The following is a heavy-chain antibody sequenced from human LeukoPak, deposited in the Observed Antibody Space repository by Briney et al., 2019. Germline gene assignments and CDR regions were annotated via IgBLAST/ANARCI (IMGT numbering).Heavy chain of an antibody. CDR3: TRAPPGRDGYSEY. CDR2: ISDSGGST. CDR1: GFTFSTYV. V-gene: IGHV3-23*01. J-gene: IGHJ4*02. Sequence: GGSLRLSCAASGFTFSTYVMNWVRQAPGKGLEWISTISDSGGSTYYADSVKGRFTISRDNAKSSLFLQMNSLRAEDTAVYYCTRAPPGRDGYSEYWGQGTVVTVST. D-gene: IGHD5-24*01.